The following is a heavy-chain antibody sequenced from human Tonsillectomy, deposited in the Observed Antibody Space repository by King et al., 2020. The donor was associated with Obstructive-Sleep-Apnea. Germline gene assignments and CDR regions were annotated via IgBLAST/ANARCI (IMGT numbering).Heavy chain of an antibody. J-gene: IGHJ4*02. D-gene: IGHD3-22*01. CDR1: GGSISSSSYY. Sequence: QLQLQESGPGLVKPSETLSLTCTVSGGSISSSSYYWGWIRQPPGKGLEWIGSIYYSWSTYYNPSLKSRVTISVDTSKNQFSLKLSSVTAADTAVYYCARDGPPDYYDSSGYYLYWGQGTLVTVSS. CDR3: ARDGPPDYYDSSGYYLY. CDR2: IYYSWST. V-gene: IGHV4-39*07.